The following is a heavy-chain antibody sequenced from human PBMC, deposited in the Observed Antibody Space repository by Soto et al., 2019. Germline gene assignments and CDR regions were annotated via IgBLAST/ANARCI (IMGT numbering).Heavy chain of an antibody. CDR3: ARFFAAGTRGYLDS. D-gene: IGHD3-3*01. Sequence: EVQLLESGGGLVQPGGSLRLSCAASGFIFSSYAMSWVRQAPGKGLEWVSAMSGSGDNAYYADPVKGRFTIAGGNSKNLLTLQMKSLRAEDTAIYYCARFFAAGTRGYLDSWGQGTLVTVSS. CDR1: GFIFSSYA. J-gene: IGHJ4*02. CDR2: MSGSGDNA. V-gene: IGHV3-23*01.